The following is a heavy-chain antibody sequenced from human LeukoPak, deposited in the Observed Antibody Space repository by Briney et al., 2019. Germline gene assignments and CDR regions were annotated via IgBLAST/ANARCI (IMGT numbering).Heavy chain of an antibody. CDR3: AHSGIVVVPAAIGKSYYFDY. CDR1: GFSLSTSGVG. V-gene: IGHV2-5*01. Sequence: ESGPTLVNPTQTLTLTCTFSGFSLSTSGVGVGWIRQPPGKALEWPALIYWNDDKRYSPSLKSRLTITKDTSKNQVVLTMTNMDPVDTATYYCAHSGIVVVPAAIGKSYYFDYWGQGTLVTVSS. D-gene: IGHD2-2*01. CDR2: IYWNDDK. J-gene: IGHJ4*02.